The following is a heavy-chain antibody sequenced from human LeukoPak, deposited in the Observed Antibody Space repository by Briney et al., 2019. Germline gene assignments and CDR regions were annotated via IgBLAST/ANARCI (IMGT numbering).Heavy chain of an antibody. CDR3: ARDAPDYYDSSGYLDY. V-gene: IGHV3-20*04. CDR1: GFTFDDYG. Sequence: GGSLRLSCAASGFTFDDYGMSWIRQAPGKGLEWVSGINWNGGSTGYADSVKGRFTISRDNAKNSLYLQMNSLRAEDTALYYCARDAPDYYDSSGYLDYWGQGTLVTVSS. CDR2: INWNGGST. D-gene: IGHD3-22*01. J-gene: IGHJ4*02.